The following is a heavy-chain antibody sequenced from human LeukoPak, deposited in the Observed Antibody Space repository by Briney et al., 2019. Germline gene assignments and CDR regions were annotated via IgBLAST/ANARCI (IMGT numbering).Heavy chain of an antibody. CDR3: ARDGNFGYDAFDI. D-gene: IGHD3-10*01. CDR1: GFTFDDYA. J-gene: IGHJ3*02. V-gene: IGHV3-9*01. CDR2: ISWNSGSI. Sequence: PGGSLRLSCAASGFTFDDYAMHWVRQAPGKGLEWVSGISWNSGSIGYADSVRGRITISRDNSKNTLYLQVNSLRAEDTAVYYCARDGNFGYDAFDIWGQGTMVTVSS.